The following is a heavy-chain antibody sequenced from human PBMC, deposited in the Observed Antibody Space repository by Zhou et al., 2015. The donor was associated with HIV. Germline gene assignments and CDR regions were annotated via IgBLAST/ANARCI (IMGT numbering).Heavy chain of an antibody. V-gene: IGHV1-69*01. CDR1: GGTFNSYV. CDR2: IIPMFGTA. D-gene: IGHD3-9*01. CDR3: ARDIVGYDIKTDVTRYSYGLDV. Sequence: QVQLVQSGTEVKKPGSSVKVSCKASGGTFNSYVITWVRQAPGHGLEWMGGIIPMFGTADYAQKFQGRVTITADESTSTAYMELRRLRSEDTAVYYCARDIVGYDIKTDVTRYSYGLDVWGQGTTVTVSS. J-gene: IGHJ6*02.